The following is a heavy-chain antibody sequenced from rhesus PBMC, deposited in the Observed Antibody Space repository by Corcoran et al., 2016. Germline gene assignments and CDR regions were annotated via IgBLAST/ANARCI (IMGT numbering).Heavy chain of an antibody. CDR3: ARGSTVDY. J-gene: IGHJ4*01. CDR2: IIGSSAAT. Sequence: QVQLQESGPGLVKPSETLSLTCAVSGGSVSSGHWWNWIRQPPGKGLDWIGYIIGSSAATYYNPSFHSRVTFSRDTSKNHFSLRLSAVTAADTAVYYCARGSTVDYWGPGVLVTVSS. V-gene: IGHV4-65*01. CDR1: GGSVSSGHW.